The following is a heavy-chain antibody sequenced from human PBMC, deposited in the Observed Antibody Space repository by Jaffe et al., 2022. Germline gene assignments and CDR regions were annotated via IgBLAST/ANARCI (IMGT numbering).Heavy chain of an antibody. CDR2: IYHSGST. CDR1: GYSISSGYY. J-gene: IGHJ4*02. V-gene: IGHV4-38-2*02. D-gene: IGHD6-13*01. Sequence: QVQLQESGPGLVKPSETLSLTCAVSGYSISSGYYWGWIRQPPGKGLEWIGSIYHSGSTYYNPSLKSRVTISVDTSKNQFSLKLSSVTAADTAVYYCARDLEASSSWYGPWSLYYFDYWGQGTLVTVSS. CDR3: ARDLEASSSWYGPWSLYYFDY.